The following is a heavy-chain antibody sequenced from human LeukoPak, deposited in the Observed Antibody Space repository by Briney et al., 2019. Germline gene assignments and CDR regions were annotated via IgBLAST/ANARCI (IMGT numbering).Heavy chain of an antibody. D-gene: IGHD3-3*01. CDR3: ARTSYGVIFGCFDP. Sequence: ASVKVSCKASGYTFTSYGISWVRQAPGQGLEWMGWISAYNGNTNYAQKFQGRVTMTTDTSTSTAYMDLRSLRSDDTAVYYCARTSYGVIFGCFDPWGQGTLVTVSS. J-gene: IGHJ5*02. V-gene: IGHV1-18*01. CDR2: ISAYNGNT. CDR1: GYTFTSYG.